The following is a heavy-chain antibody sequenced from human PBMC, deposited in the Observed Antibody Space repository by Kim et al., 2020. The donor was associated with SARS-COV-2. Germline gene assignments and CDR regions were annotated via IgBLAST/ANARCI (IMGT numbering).Heavy chain of an antibody. Sequence: ASVKVSCKASGYTFTGYYMHWVRQAPGQGLEWMGRINPNSGGTNYAQKFQGRVTMTRDTSISTAYMELSRLRSDDTAVYYCAREDTAMALGYYYYGMDVWGQGTTVTVSS. V-gene: IGHV1-2*06. D-gene: IGHD5-18*01. CDR1: GYTFTGYY. J-gene: IGHJ6*02. CDR2: INPNSGGT. CDR3: AREDTAMALGYYYYGMDV.